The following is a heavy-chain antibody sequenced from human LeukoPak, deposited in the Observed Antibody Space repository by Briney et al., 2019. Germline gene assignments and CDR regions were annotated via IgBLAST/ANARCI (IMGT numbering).Heavy chain of an antibody. J-gene: IGHJ4*02. Sequence: GGSLRLSCAASGFTFSSYEMNWVRQAPGKGLEWVSYISSSGSTIYYADSVKGRFTISRDNAKNSLYLQMNSLRAEETAVYYCARDDGYSYGVDYWGQGTLVTVSS. V-gene: IGHV3-48*03. D-gene: IGHD5-18*01. CDR2: ISSSGSTI. CDR1: GFTFSSYE. CDR3: ARDDGYSYGVDY.